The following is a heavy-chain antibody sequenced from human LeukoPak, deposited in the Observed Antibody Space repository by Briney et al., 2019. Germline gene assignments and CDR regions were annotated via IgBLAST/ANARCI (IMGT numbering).Heavy chain of an antibody. D-gene: IGHD2-2*03. V-gene: IGHV1-8*01. J-gene: IGHJ4*02. CDR3: ARVGRGYCSSTSCLDY. CDR1: GYTFTSYD. Sequence: ASVKVSCKASGYTFTSYDINWVRQATGQGLEWMGWMNPNSGNTGYAKKFQGRVTMTRNTSISTAYMELSSLRSEDTAVYYCARVGRGYCSSTSCLDYWGQGTLVTVSS. CDR2: MNPNSGNT.